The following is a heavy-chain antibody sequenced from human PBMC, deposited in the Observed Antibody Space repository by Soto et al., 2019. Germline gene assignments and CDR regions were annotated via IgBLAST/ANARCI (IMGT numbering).Heavy chain of an antibody. CDR1: GDSIISIYH. D-gene: IGHD2-2*02. Sequence: SETLSLTCTVSGDSIISIYHWAWIRQPPGRSLEWIASIFHTGTTYYTPSLKSRVTISVDTSKNQFSLRLSSVTAADSAVYYCTRVYCTTTSCYINGMDVWGQGTTVTVSS. V-gene: IGHV4-38-2*02. CDR2: IFHTGTT. J-gene: IGHJ6*02. CDR3: TRVYCTTTSCYINGMDV.